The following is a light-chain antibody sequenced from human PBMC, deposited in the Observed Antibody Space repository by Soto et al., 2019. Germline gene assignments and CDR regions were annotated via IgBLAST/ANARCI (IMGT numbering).Light chain of an antibody. V-gene: IGKV1-39*01. CDR1: ETISTF. CDR3: QQSYSSSPIT. CDR2: AAS. Sequence: DIQLTQSPSSLSASVGDRVTMTGRASETISTFLNWYQHKPGKAPRLLISAASRLQSGVPPRFSGSGSGTEFTLTINSLLPADFASYYCQQSYSSSPITFGPGTRLEIK. J-gene: IGKJ5*01.